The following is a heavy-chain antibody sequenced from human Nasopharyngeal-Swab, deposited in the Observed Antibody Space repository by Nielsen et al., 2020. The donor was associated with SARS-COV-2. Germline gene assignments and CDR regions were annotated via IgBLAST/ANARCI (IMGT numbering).Heavy chain of an antibody. D-gene: IGHD6-13*01. CDR1: GYSISSGYY. J-gene: IGHJ4*02. CDR3: ARAAVGTFPFDY. V-gene: IGHV4-38-2*02. CDR2: IYHSGST. Sequence: SDTLSLTCTVSGYSISSGYYWGWIRQPPGKGLEWIGSIYHSGSTYYNPSLKSRVTISVDTSKNQFSLKLSSVTAADTAVYYCARAAVGTFPFDYWGQGTLVTVSS.